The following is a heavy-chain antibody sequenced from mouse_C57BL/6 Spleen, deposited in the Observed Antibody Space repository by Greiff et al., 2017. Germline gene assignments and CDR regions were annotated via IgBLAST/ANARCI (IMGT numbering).Heavy chain of an antibody. D-gene: IGHD1-1*01. J-gene: IGHJ2*01. CDR3: AREELGGSSYFDY. Sequence: QVQLQQSGAELVRPGTSVKMSCKASGYTFTNYWIGWAKQRPGHGLEWIGDIYPGGGYPNYNEKFKGKATLTAYKSSSTAYMQFSSLTSEDSAIYYCAREELGGSSYFDYWGQGTTLTVSS. CDR1: GYTFTNYW. V-gene: IGHV1-63*01. CDR2: IYPGGGYP.